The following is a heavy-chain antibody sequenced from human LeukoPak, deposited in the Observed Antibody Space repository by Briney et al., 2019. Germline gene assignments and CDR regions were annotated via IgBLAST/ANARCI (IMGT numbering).Heavy chain of an antibody. CDR3: AREIYDSSGYYYGYYYYMDV. CDR1: GGTFSSYA. J-gene: IGHJ6*03. V-gene: IGHV1-69*13. CDR2: IIPIFGTA. D-gene: IGHD3-22*01. Sequence: ASVKVSCKASGGTFSSYAISWVRQAPGQGLEWMGRIIPIFGTANYAQKFQGRVTITADESTSTAYMELSSLRSEDTAVYYCAREIYDSSGYYYGYYYYMDVWGKGTTVTVSS.